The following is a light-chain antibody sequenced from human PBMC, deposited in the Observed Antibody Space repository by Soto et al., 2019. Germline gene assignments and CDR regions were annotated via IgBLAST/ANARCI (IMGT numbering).Light chain of an antibody. CDR1: QSVSSN. CDR3: QQYNNWPPWT. J-gene: IGKJ1*01. Sequence: EMMMTQYPATLSVSPGERATLSCRASQSVSSNLAWYQQKPGQAPRLLIYGASTRATGIPARFSGSGSGTEFTLTISSLQPEDFAIYYCQQYNNWPPWTFGQGTKVDIK. CDR2: GAS. V-gene: IGKV3-15*01.